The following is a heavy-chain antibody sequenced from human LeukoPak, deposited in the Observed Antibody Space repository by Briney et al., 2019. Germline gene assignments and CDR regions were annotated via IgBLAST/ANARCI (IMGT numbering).Heavy chain of an antibody. Sequence: SQTLSLTCTVSGGSISSGSYYWSWIRQPAGKGLEWIGHIYTSGSTNYNPSLKSRVTISIDTSKNQFSLKLSSVTAADTAVYYCARCTSTSCYHFGYWGQGALVTVSS. CDR1: GGSISSGSYY. CDR3: ARCTSTSCYHFGY. D-gene: IGHD2-2*01. CDR2: IYTSGST. J-gene: IGHJ4*02. V-gene: IGHV4-61*09.